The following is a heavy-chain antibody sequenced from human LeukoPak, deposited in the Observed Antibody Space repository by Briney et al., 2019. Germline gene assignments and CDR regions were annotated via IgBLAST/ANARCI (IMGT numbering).Heavy chain of an antibody. CDR2: IYTSGST. D-gene: IGHD1-1*01. Sequence: SETLSLTCTVSGGSISSSSYYWGWIRQPPGKGLEWIGYIYTSGSTNYNPSLKSRVTISVDTSKNQFSLKLSSVTAADTAVYYCARLGINSAGTTGSYFDYWGQGTLVTVSS. CDR1: GGSISSSSYY. V-gene: IGHV4-61*05. J-gene: IGHJ4*02. CDR3: ARLGINSAGTTGSYFDY.